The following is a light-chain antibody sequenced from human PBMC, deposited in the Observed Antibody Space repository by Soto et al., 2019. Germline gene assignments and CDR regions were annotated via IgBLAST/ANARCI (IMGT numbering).Light chain of an antibody. CDR2: GAS. V-gene: IGKV3-20*01. Sequence: DIVMTQSPATLSVSPGDTATLSCRASQSVSSSYLAWYQQKPGQAPRLLIYGASSRATGIPDRFSGSGSGTDFTLTISRLEPEDFAVYYCQQYGSSPPITFGQGTRLEI. CDR1: QSVSSSY. J-gene: IGKJ5*01. CDR3: QQYGSSPPIT.